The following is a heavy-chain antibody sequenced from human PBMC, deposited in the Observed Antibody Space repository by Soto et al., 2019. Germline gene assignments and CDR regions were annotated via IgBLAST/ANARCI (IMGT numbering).Heavy chain of an antibody. CDR3: ARGTPFKATVTIGS. CDR1: GYTFTSYA. V-gene: IGHV7-4-1*01. Sequence: ASVKVSCKASGYTFTSYAMNWVRQAPGQGLEWMGWINTNTGNPTYAQGFTGRFVFSLDTSVSTAYLQICSLKAEDTAVYYCARGTPFKATVTIGSWGQGTLVTVS. CDR2: INTNTGNP. D-gene: IGHD4-4*01. J-gene: IGHJ5*02.